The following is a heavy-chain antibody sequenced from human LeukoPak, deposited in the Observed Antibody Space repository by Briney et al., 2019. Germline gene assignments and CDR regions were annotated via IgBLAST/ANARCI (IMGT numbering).Heavy chain of an antibody. CDR2: IIPIFGTA. V-gene: IGHV1-69*13. CDR3: ARTWIHKNWFDP. Sequence: ASVKVSCKASGGTFSSYAISWVRQAPGQGLEWMGGIIPIFGTANYAQKFQGRVTITADESTSTAYMELSSLRSEDMAVYYCARTWIHKNWFDPWGQGTLVTVSS. CDR1: GGTFSSYA. J-gene: IGHJ5*02. D-gene: IGHD5-12*01.